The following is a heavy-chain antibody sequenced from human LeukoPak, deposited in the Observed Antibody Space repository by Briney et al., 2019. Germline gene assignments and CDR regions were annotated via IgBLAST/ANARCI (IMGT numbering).Heavy chain of an antibody. V-gene: IGHV3-30*18. CDR1: GFTFSSYG. J-gene: IGHJ6*02. CDR3: AKDRKYSSGWYPYYYYYGMDV. Sequence: GGSLRLSCAASGFTFSSYGMHWVRQAPGKGLEWVAVISYDGSNKYYADSVKGRFTISRDNSKNTLYLQMNSLRAEDTAVYYCAKDRKYSSGWYPYYYYYGMDVWGQGTTVTVSS. D-gene: IGHD6-19*01. CDR2: ISYDGSNK.